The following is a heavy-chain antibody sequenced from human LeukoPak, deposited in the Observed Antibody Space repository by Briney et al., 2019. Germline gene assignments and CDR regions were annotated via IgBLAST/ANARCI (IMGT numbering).Heavy chain of an antibody. V-gene: IGHV1-2*02. CDR1: GYTFTGYY. J-gene: IGHJ6*03. Sequence: GASVKVSCKASGYTFTGYYMHWVRQAPGQGLEWMGWISPNSGGTNYAQQFQGRVTMTRDTSISTAYMELSRLRSDDTAVYYCARKWELLHWGYYYYYMDVWGKGTTVTVSS. CDR2: ISPNSGGT. D-gene: IGHD1-26*01. CDR3: ARKWELLHWGYYYYYMDV.